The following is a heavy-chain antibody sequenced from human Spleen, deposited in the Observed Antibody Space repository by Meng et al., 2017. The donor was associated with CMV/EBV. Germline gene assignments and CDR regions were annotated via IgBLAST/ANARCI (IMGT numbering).Heavy chain of an antibody. J-gene: IGHJ4*02. CDR1: GAPITSFF. Sequence: LPLTFAVSGAPITSFFWTWVRQPPGKGLEWIGEVNHRGSTNFNPSLKTRVFMSVDSSKNEMSLRLTSVTAADSGVYYCARLLAAEAYWGQGALVTVSS. CDR3: ARLLAAEAY. V-gene: IGHV4-34*01. D-gene: IGHD6-13*01. CDR2: VNHRGST.